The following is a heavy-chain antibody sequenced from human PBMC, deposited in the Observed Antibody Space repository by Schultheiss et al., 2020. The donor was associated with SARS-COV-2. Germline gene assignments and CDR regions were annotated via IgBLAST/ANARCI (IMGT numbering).Heavy chain of an antibody. CDR3: AREPREGETYGDYVRVYYYYGMDV. Sequence: ASVKVSCKASGYTFTSYDINWVRQATGQGLEWMGWMNPNSGNTGYAQKFQGRVTMTRNTSISTAYMELSSLRSEDTAVYYCAREPREGETYGDYVRVYYYYGMDVWGQGTTVTVSS. J-gene: IGHJ6*02. CDR1: GYTFTSYD. V-gene: IGHV1-8*01. CDR2: MNPNSGNT. D-gene: IGHD4-17*01.